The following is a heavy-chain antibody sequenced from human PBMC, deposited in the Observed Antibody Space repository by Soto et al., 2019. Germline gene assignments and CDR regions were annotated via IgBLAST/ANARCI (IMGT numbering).Heavy chain of an antibody. CDR3: AKGAGRGGPYGPGSYVDYFDY. CDR2: ISWNSGSI. J-gene: IGHJ4*02. V-gene: IGHV3-9*01. Sequence: PGGSLRLSCAASGFTFDDYAMHWVRQAPGKGLEWVSGISWNSGSIGYADSVKGRFTISRDNAKNSLYLQMNSLRAEDTALYYWAKGAGRGGPYGPGSYVDYFDYWGKGTLVTVSS. D-gene: IGHD3-10*01. CDR1: GFTFDDYA.